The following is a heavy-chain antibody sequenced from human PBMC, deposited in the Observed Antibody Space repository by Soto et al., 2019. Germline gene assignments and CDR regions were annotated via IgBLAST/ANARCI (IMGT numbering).Heavy chain of an antibody. CDR3: ARGPDDSDVPRWDH. V-gene: IGHV1-46*02. CDR2: INLRGGTT. J-gene: IGHJ4*02. CDR1: GYNFNQYY. D-gene: IGHD4-17*01. Sequence: QVQLVQSGPEVRKPGASVRLSCATSGYNFNQYYIHRVRQAPGQGLEWMGIINLRGGTTEYAHKFRGRVTVTGDTSTRTAYMELRSLRSEDTAVYFCARGPDDSDVPRWDHWGQGTLITVSS.